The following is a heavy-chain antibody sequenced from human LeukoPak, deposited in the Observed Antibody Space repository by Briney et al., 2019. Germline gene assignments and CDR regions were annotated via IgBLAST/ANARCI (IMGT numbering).Heavy chain of an antibody. V-gene: IGHV1-18*01. Sequence: ASVKVSCKASGYTFINYGIGWVRQAPGQGLEWMGWISPYNGKTKYAQNLQGRVTMTTDTSTSTAYMDLRSLTFDDTAVYYCSRLPTKVAPAWTPPPFDPWGQGTLVIVSS. CDR3: SRLPTKVAPAWTPPPFDP. D-gene: IGHD3/OR15-3a*01. CDR1: GYTFINYG. CDR2: ISPYNGKT. J-gene: IGHJ5*02.